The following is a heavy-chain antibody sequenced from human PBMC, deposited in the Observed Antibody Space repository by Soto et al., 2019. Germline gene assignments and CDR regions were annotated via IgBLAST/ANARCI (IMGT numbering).Heavy chain of an antibody. Sequence: PGGSLRLSCAASGFTFSSYAMHWVRQAPGKGLEWVSYISSSSSYTNYADSVKGRFTISRDNAKNSLYLQMNSLRAEDTAVYYCARGGDIVVVVAADGYGMDVWGQGTTVTVSS. D-gene: IGHD2-15*01. CDR2: ISSSSSYT. CDR3: ARGGDIVVVVAADGYGMDV. V-gene: IGHV3-21*05. CDR1: GFTFSSYA. J-gene: IGHJ6*02.